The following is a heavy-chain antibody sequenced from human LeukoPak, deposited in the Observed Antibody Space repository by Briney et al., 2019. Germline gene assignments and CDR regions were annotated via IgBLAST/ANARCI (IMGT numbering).Heavy chain of an antibody. Sequence: SETLSLTCTASGGSISSSSYYWGWIRQPPGKGLEWIGSIYYSGSTYYNPSLKSRVTISVDTSKNQFSLKLSSVTAADTAVYYCASIPGYSSGGYYYYYMDVWGKGTTVTVSS. V-gene: IGHV4-39*01. J-gene: IGHJ6*03. CDR1: GGSISSSSYY. CDR3: ASIPGYSSGGYYYYYMDV. CDR2: IYYSGST. D-gene: IGHD6-19*01.